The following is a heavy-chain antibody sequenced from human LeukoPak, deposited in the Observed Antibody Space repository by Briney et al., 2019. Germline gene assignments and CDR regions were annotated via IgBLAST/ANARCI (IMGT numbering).Heavy chain of an antibody. CDR3: VKPPRLSIIRGEGMDV. Sequence: PGWSLRLSCAASGFTFSSYAMSWVRQAPGKGLEWVSAISGSGGSTYYADSVKGRFTISRDNSKNTLYLQMNSLRAEDTAVYYCVKPPRLSIIRGEGMDVWGQGTTVTVSS. J-gene: IGHJ6*02. V-gene: IGHV3-23*01. D-gene: IGHD3-10*01. CDR1: GFTFSSYA. CDR2: ISGSGGST.